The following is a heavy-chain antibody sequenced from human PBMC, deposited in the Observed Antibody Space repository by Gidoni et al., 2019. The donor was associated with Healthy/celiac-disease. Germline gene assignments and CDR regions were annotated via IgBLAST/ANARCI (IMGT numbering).Heavy chain of an antibody. Sequence: EVQLVDSGGGLVQPGGSLRLSCAASGFTFSSYWMHWVRQAPGKGLVWVSRINSDGSSTSYADSVKGRLTISRDNAKNTLYLQMNSLRAEDTAVYYCARDPGDDAFDIWGQGTMVTVSS. CDR3: ARDPGDDAFDI. CDR1: GFTFSSYW. J-gene: IGHJ3*02. D-gene: IGHD3-10*01. V-gene: IGHV3-74*01. CDR2: INSDGSST.